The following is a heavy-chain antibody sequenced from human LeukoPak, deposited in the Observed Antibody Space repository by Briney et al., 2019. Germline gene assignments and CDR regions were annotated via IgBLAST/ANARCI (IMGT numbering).Heavy chain of an antibody. CDR3: AREDDTWFGESQYYFDY. Sequence: GGSLRLSCAASGFTFSSYWMSLVRQAPGKGLEWVANIKQDGSEKYYVDSVKGRFTISRDNAKNVLYLQMNSLRAEDTGVYYCAREDDTWFGESQYYFDYWGQGTLVTVSS. J-gene: IGHJ4*02. D-gene: IGHD3-10*01. CDR2: IKQDGSEK. V-gene: IGHV3-7*01. CDR1: GFTFSSYW.